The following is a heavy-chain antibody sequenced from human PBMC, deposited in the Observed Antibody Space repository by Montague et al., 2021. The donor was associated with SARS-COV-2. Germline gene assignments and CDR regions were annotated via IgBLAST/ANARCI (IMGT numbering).Heavy chain of an antibody. CDR1: GGSISRYS. J-gene: IGHJ3*02. CDR3: ARVGRGSSWYEVAFDI. Sequence: SETLSLTCTVSGGSISRYSWTWIRQPPGKGLEWIGEIYNSGSTNYNPSLTSRVTISVDTSKNQFSLKLSSVAAADTAVYYCARVGRGSSWYEVAFDIWGQGTMVTVSS. V-gene: IGHV4-59*01. D-gene: IGHD6-13*01. CDR2: IYNSGST.